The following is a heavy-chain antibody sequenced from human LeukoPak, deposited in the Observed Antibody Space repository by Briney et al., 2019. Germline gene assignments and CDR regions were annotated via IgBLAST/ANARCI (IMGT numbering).Heavy chain of an antibody. CDR2: IYYSGTT. D-gene: IGHD6-25*01. CDR3: ARRHAMQRLTVFDN. Sequence: SETLSPSCTVSGGSLSIYSRGWIRQPPGKGLEWIGSIYYSGTTNYNPSLKSRVTISVDTSKNQFSLRLSSVTAADTAVYYCARRHAMQRLTVFDNWGQGTLVTVSS. J-gene: IGHJ4*02. V-gene: IGHV4-59*08. CDR1: GGSLSIYS.